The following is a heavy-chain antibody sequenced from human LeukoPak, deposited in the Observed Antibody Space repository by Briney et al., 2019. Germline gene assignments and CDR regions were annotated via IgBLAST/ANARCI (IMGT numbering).Heavy chain of an antibody. Sequence: GSLRLSCAASGFTVSSNYMSWVRQPPGKGLEWIGEINHSGSTNYNPSLKSRVTISVDTSKNQFSLKLSSVTAADTAVYYCARALRGYCSGGSCYSYYGMDVWGQGTTVTVSS. CDR2: INHSGST. J-gene: IGHJ6*02. D-gene: IGHD2-15*01. V-gene: IGHV4-34*01. CDR1: GFTVSSNY. CDR3: ARALRGYCSGGSCYSYYGMDV.